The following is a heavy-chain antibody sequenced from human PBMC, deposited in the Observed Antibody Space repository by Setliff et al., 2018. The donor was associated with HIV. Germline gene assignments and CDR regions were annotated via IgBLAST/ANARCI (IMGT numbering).Heavy chain of an antibody. Sequence: LSLTCTVSGGSVSSPGYYWGWIRQPPGKGLEWIGSVYNSGITFKNPSLKSLVTISVDRSGNQFSLRLTSVTAADTAVYYCATCRHRPSNWFDPWGQGTVVTSPQ. V-gene: IGHV4-39*07. CDR1: GGSVSSPGYY. CDR3: ATCRHRPSNWFDP. J-gene: IGHJ5*02. CDR2: VYNSGIT.